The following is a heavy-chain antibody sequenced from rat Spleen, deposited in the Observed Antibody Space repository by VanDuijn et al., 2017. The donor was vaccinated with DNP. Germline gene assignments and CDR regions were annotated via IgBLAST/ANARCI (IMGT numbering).Heavy chain of an antibody. V-gene: IGHV3-1*01. CDR3: ARWNSGYYAMDA. CDR2: ISYSGST. CDR1: GYSITSNY. J-gene: IGHJ4*01. D-gene: IGHD4-3*01. Sequence: EVQLQESGPGLVKPSQPLSLTCSVTGYSITSNYWGWIRKFPGNKMEWIGHISYSGSTGYNPSLKSRISITRDTSKNQYFLQLHSVTTEDTATYYCARWNSGYYAMDAWGQGTSVTVSS.